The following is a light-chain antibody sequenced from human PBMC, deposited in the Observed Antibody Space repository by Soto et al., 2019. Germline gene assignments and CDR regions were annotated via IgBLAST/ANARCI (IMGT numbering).Light chain of an antibody. Sequence: EMWLTQSPGTLSLAPGERATLSCRASQSVSSSYLAWYQQKPGQAPRLLIYGASSRATGIPDRFSGSGSGTDFTLTISRLEPEDFAVYYCQQYGSSLSITFGQGTRLEIK. CDR2: GAS. CDR3: QQYGSSLSIT. CDR1: QSVSSSY. J-gene: IGKJ5*01. V-gene: IGKV3-20*01.